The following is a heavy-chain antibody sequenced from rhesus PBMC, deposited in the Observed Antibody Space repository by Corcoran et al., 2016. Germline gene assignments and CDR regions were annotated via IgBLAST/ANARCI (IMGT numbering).Heavy chain of an antibody. V-gene: IGHV4-65*02. CDR3: ARILDWYNRFDV. J-gene: IGHJ5-1*01. Sequence: QVQLQESGPGLVKPSETLSLTCAVSGGSISSRNWWRWIRPPPGKGLEWIGYISGRRSRTYYNPSIKSRGTMSKDTAKNQFDRKLSSVTAADTAVYYCARILDWYNRFDVWGPGVLVTVSS. CDR1: GGSISSRNW. CDR2: ISGRRSRT. D-gene: IGHD3-3*01.